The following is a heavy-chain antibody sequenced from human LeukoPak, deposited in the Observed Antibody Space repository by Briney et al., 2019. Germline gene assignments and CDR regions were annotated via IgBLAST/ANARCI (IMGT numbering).Heavy chain of an antibody. Sequence: ASAKVSCKASGYTFTSYYMHWVRQAPGQGLEWMGIINPSGGSTSYAQKFQGRVTMTRDMSTSTVYMELSSLRSEDTAVYYCARDFGNTADLPNRFDPWGQGTLVTVSS. V-gene: IGHV1-46*01. CDR2: INPSGGST. CDR3: ARDFGNTADLPNRFDP. D-gene: IGHD1-14*01. J-gene: IGHJ5*02. CDR1: GYTFTSYY.